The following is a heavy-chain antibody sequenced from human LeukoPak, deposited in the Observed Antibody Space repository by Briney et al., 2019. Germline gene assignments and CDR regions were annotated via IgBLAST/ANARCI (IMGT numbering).Heavy chain of an antibody. CDR1: GGSFSGYY. V-gene: IGHV4-34*01. J-gene: IGHJ4*02. D-gene: IGHD6-13*01. Sequence: PSETQSLTCAVYGGSFSGYYWNWIRQPPGKGLEWIGELNPSGSTNYNPSLKSRVTISVDTSNNPFSLKLSSVTAADTAVYYCARGSSSSFYTAFDYWGQGSLVTVSS. CDR2: LNPSGST. CDR3: ARGSSSSFYTAFDY.